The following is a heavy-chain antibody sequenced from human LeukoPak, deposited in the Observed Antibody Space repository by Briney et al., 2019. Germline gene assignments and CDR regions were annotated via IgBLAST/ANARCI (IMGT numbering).Heavy chain of an antibody. V-gene: IGHV3-23*01. Sequence: GRSLRLPCAASGFPFSSYAMSWVRQAPGKGLEWVAAISGSGGSTYYADSVKGRFTISRDNSKNTLYLQMNSLRAEDTAVYYCAKDPSRFDWLFSCDYWGQGTLVTVPS. J-gene: IGHJ4*02. CDR2: ISGSGGST. CDR3: AKDPSRFDWLFSCDY. D-gene: IGHD3-9*01. CDR1: GFPFSSYA.